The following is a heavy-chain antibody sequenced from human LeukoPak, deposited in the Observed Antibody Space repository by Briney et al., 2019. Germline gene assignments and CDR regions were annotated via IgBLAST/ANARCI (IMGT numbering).Heavy chain of an antibody. J-gene: IGHJ4*02. CDR2: IIPMFDTA. CDR3: ARRGYYYDSSGYSGFDY. V-gene: IGHV1-69*01. CDR1: GGTISSYA. D-gene: IGHD3-22*01. Sequence: SVKVSCKASGGTISSYAIMWVRQAPGQGLEWMGGIIPMFDTADYAQKFQGRVTFTADESTSTAYMELSSLRSEDTAVYYCARRGYYYDSSGYSGFDYWGQGTLVTVSS.